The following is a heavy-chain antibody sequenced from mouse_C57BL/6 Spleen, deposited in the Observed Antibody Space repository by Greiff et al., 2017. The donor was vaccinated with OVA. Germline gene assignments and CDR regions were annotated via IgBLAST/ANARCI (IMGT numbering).Heavy chain of an antibody. D-gene: IGHD1-1*01. CDR1: GYTFTSYW. J-gene: IGHJ4*01. CDR3: ARGGTTVVATEAMDY. V-gene: IGHV1-53*01. Sequence: QVQLQQPGTELVKPGASVKLSCKASGYTFTSYWMHWVKQRPGQGLEWIGNINPSNGGTNYNEKFKSKATLTVDKSSSTAYMQLSSLTSEDSAVYYCARGGTTVVATEAMDYWGQGTSVTVSS. CDR2: INPSNGGT.